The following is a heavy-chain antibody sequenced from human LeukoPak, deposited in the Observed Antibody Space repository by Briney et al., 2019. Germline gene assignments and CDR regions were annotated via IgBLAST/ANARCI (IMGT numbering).Heavy chain of an antibody. CDR3: AKDWRLTLDY. J-gene: IGHJ4*02. D-gene: IGHD6-25*01. Sequence: PGGSLRLSCAASGFTFSSYGMHWVRQAPGKGLEWVAVISYDGSNKYYADSVKGRFTISRDNSKNTLYLQMNSLRAEDTAVYYCAKDWRLTLDYWGQGTLVTVSS. CDR2: ISYDGSNK. V-gene: IGHV3-30*18. CDR1: GFTFSSYG.